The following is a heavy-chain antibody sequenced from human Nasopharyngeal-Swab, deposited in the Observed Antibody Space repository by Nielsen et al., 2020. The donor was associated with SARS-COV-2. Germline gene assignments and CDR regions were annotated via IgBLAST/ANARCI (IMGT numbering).Heavy chain of an antibody. CDR1: GGSISSGSYY. D-gene: IGHD3-22*01. V-gene: IGHV4-61*02. Sequence: SETLSLTCTVSGGSISSGSYYWSWIRQPAGKGLEWIGRIYTSGSTNYNPSLKSRVTISVDTSKNQFSLKLTSVTAADTAVYYCARVYYDSSVYREDWGQGTLVTVSS. CDR2: IYTSGST. J-gene: IGHJ4*02. CDR3: ARVYYDSSVYRED.